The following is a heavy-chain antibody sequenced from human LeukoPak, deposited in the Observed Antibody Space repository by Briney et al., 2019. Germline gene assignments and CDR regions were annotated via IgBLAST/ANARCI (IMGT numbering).Heavy chain of an antibody. CDR1: GFTFTNYA. V-gene: IGHV3-23*01. D-gene: IGHD1-1*01. CDR2: ISGGGEDT. J-gene: IGHJ2*01. CDR3: AKPRAMTTGVGRYFDL. Sequence: GGSLRLSCAASGFTFTNYAMSWIRQAPGKGLDWVSAISGGGEDTYYPNSVKGRFTISRDNSKNMLYLQMNSLGAEDTAIYYCAKPRAMTTGVGRYFDLWGRGTLVTVSS.